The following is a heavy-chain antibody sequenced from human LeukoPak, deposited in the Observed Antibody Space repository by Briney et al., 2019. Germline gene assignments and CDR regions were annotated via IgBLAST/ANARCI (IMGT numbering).Heavy chain of an antibody. CDR1: GGSISSIGYY. CDR2: MYYSGAT. D-gene: IGHD5-18*01. V-gene: IGHV4-39*01. J-gene: IGHJ4*02. Sequence: PSETLSLTCTVSGGSISSIGYYWGWIRQPPEKVLEGIGSMYYSGATYYNPSLKDRVTISIDTSKNQFSLKLSSVSAADTAVYYCARHRGNSYGPIDYWRQGTLVIVSS. CDR3: ARHRGNSYGPIDY.